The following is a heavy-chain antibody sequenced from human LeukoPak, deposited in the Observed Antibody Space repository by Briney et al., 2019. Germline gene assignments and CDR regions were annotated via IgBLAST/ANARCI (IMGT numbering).Heavy chain of an antibody. J-gene: IGHJ2*01. CDR1: GFTFSSYS. Sequence: GGSLRPSCAASGFTFSSYSMNWVRQAPGKGLEWVSSISSSSSYIYYADSVKGRFTISRDNAKNSLYLQMNSLRAEDTAVYYCARDSRGPYCGGDCYSWYFDLWGRGTLVTVSS. CDR3: ARDSRGPYCGGDCYSWYFDL. V-gene: IGHV3-21*04. D-gene: IGHD2-21*02. CDR2: ISSSSSYI.